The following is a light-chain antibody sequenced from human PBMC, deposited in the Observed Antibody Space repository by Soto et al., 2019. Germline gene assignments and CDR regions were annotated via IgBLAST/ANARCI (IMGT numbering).Light chain of an antibody. J-gene: IGKJ2*01. CDR3: QQHNSYPLT. Sequence: DIQLTQSPSFLSASVGDRVTITCRASQGISSYLAWYQQKPGKAPKLLIYAASTLQSGVPSRFSGSGSGTEFTLTISSLQPEDFATYSCQQHNSYPLTFGQGTKLEIK. V-gene: IGKV1-9*01. CDR1: QGISSY. CDR2: AAS.